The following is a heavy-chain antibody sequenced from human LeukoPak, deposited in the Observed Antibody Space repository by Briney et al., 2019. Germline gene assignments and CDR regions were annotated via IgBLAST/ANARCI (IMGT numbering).Heavy chain of an antibody. D-gene: IGHD6-13*01. Sequence: PSETLSLTCTVSGGSISSYYWGWIRQPPGKGLEWIGSIYYSGSTYYNPSLKSRVTISVDTSKNQFSLKLSSVTAADTAVYYCARHVAAGTMYAFDIWGQGTVVTVSS. V-gene: IGHV4-39*01. CDR1: GGSISSYY. CDR2: IYYSGST. CDR3: ARHVAAGTMYAFDI. J-gene: IGHJ3*02.